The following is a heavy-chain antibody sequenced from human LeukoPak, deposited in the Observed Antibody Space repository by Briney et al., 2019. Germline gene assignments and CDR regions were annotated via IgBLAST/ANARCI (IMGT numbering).Heavy chain of an antibody. CDR1: GVSISSSTYY. V-gene: IGHV4-39*07. CDR3: ARATRQLRYFDWSINWFDP. D-gene: IGHD3-9*01. J-gene: IGHJ5*02. CDR2: IYSSGST. Sequence: SETLSLTCTVSGVSISSSTYYWGWIRQPPGKGLEWIGSIYSSGSTYYNSSLKSRVTISVDTSKNQFSLKLSSVTAADTAVYYCARATRQLRYFDWSINWFDPWGQGTLVTVSS.